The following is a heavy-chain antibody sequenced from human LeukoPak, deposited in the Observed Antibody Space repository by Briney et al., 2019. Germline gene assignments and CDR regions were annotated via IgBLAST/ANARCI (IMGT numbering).Heavy chain of an antibody. CDR3: ARRAREYSHDAFDI. V-gene: IGHV1-2*02. J-gene: IGHJ3*02. Sequence: VASVTVSFTASGYTFTDYYMHWVRQAPGQGREWMGWINPKSRGTDSAQNFQRRFSMPSHTSISTAYIQLTRLRSDDTAVYYCARRAREYSHDAFDIWGQGTMVTVSS. D-gene: IGHD5-18*01. CDR1: GYTFTDYY. CDR2: INPKSRGT.